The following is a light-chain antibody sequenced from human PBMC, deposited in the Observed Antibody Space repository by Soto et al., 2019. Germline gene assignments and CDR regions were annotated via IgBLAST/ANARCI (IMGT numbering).Light chain of an antibody. CDR1: QRVSRY. Sequence: VLTQSPATLSLSPGERATLSCRASQRVSRYLAWYQQKPGQAPRLLIYDASNRATGIPARFSGSGSGTDFTLTISSLEPEDFAVYYCQQRSNFITFGQGTRLEIK. CDR3: QQRSNFIT. CDR2: DAS. V-gene: IGKV3-11*01. J-gene: IGKJ5*01.